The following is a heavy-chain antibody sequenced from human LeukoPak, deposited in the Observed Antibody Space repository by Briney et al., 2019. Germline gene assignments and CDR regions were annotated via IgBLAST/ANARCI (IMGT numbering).Heavy chain of an antibody. CDR1: GGSISSYY. CDR3: ARGIAAAGYFDY. V-gene: IGHV4-59*01. Sequence: SETLSLTCAVSGGSISSYYWSWIRQPPGKGLEWIGYIYYSGSTNYNPSLKSRVTISVDTSKNQFSLKLSSVTAADTAVYYCARGIAAAGYFDYWGQGTLVTVSS. D-gene: IGHD6-13*01. J-gene: IGHJ4*02. CDR2: IYYSGST.